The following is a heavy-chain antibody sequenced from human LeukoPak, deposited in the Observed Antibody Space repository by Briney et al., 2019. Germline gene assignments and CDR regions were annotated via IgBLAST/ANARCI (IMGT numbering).Heavy chain of an antibody. V-gene: IGHV3-7*01. CDR3: AREMYGSDYYYYYGMDV. CDR2: IKQDGSEK. CDR1: GFTFSDYY. J-gene: IGHJ6*02. Sequence: GGSLRLSCAASGFTFSDYYMSWIRQAPGKGLEWVANIKQDGSEKYYVDSVKGRFTISRDNAKNSLYLQMNSLRAEDTAVYYCAREMYGSDYYYYYGMDVWGQGTTVTVSS. D-gene: IGHD3-10*01.